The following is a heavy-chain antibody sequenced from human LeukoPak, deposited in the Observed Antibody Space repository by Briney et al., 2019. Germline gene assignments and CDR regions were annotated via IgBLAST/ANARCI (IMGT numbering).Heavy chain of an antibody. J-gene: IGHJ4*02. CDR3: ATREGSGSYYKAHPFDY. CDR1: GGTFSSYA. Sequence: ASVKVSCKASGGTFSSYAVSWVRQAPGQGLEWMGGIIPIFGTANYAQKFQGRVTITADKSTSTAYMELSSLRSEDTAVYYCATREGSGSYYKAHPFDYWGQGTLVTVSS. CDR2: IIPIFGTA. D-gene: IGHD3-10*01. V-gene: IGHV1-69*06.